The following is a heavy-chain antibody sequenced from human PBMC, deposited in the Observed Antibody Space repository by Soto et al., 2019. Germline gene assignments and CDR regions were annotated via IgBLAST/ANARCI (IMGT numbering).Heavy chain of an antibody. D-gene: IGHD2-15*01. CDR3: ARESREGCSGGSCDFGADHYYYGMDD. CDR2: IYYSGST. Sequence: SETLSLTCTVSGGSISSGGYYWSWIRQHPGKGLEWIGYIYYSGSTYYNPSLKSRVTISVDTSKNQFSLKLSSVTAADTAVYYCARESREGCSGGSCDFGADHYYYGMDDWGQGTTVTVSS. J-gene: IGHJ6*02. CDR1: GGSISSGGYY. V-gene: IGHV4-31*03.